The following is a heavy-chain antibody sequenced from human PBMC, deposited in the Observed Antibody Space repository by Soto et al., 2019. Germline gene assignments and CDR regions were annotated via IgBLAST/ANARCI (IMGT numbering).Heavy chain of an antibody. CDR3: AGSGDNGYYLDY. CDR1: GFTFSRYA. J-gene: IGHJ4*02. CDR2: SSSNGGST. D-gene: IGHD3-10*01. V-gene: IGHV3-64*01. Sequence: EVQLVESGGGLVQPGGSLRLSCAASGFTFSRYAMYWVRQAPGKGLEDVSASSSNGGSTYSANSVKGRFTISRDNSKNPLYLHMGSLRAEDMAVYYCAGSGDNGYYLDYWGQGTLVTVSS.